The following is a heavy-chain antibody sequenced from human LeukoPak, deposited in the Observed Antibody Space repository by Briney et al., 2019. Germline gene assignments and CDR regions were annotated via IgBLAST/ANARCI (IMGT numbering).Heavy chain of an antibody. CDR3: ARGYNSGWYAY. CDR2: IHHAGST. J-gene: IGHJ4*02. D-gene: IGHD6-19*01. CDR1: GYSISSGYY. V-gene: IGHV4-38-2*02. Sequence: SETLSLTCTVSGYSISSGYYWGWIRQSPGKGLEWIGSIHHAGSTFHNPSLKSRVTISVDTSKNQFSLKVNSVTAADTAVYYCARGYNSGWYAYWGQGTLVTVSS.